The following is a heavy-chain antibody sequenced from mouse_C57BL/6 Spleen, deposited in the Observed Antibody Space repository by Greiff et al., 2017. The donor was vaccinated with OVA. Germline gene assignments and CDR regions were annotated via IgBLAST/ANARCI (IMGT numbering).Heavy chain of an antibody. D-gene: IGHD1-1*01. CDR1: DYTFTDHI. Sequence: LQESGAELASPGASVTLSCKASDYTFTDHIMNWVKKRPGQGLEWIGRIYPVSGETNYNQKFMGKATFSVDRSSSTWYMVLNSLTSEDPAVYYCGRGYYGSSHAMDYWGQGTSVTVSS. V-gene: IGHV1-11*01. CDR2: IYPVSGET. J-gene: IGHJ4*01. CDR3: GRGYYGSSHAMDY.